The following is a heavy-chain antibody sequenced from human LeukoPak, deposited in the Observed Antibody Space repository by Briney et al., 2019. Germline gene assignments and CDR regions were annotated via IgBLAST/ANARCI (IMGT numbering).Heavy chain of an antibody. CDR2: ISSSGSTI. D-gene: IGHD3-10*02. J-gene: IGHJ6*04. CDR3: AELGITMIGGV. V-gene: IGHV3-48*04. Sequence: GGSLRLSCAASGFTFSSYWMHWVRQAPGRGLEWVSYISSSGSTIYYADSVKGRFTISRDNAKNSLYLQMNSLRAEDTAVYYCAELGITMIGGVWGKGTTVTISS. CDR1: GFTFSSYW.